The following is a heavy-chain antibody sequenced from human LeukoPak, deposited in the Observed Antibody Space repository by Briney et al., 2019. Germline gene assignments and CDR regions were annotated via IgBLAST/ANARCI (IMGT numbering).Heavy chain of an antibody. J-gene: IGHJ5*02. CDR2: IVVGSGNT. CDR3: ARATVQWNIAAASDP. V-gene: IGHV1-58*01. CDR1: GFTFTSSA. D-gene: IGHD6-13*01. Sequence: SVKVSCKASGFTFTSSAVQWVRQARGQRLEWIGWIVVGSGNTNYAQKFQGRVAMTRDTSTSTVYMELSSLRSEDTAVYYCARATVQWNIAAASDPWGQGTLVTVSS.